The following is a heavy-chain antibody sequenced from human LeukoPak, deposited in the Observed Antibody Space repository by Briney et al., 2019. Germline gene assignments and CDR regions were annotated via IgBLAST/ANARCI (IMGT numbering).Heavy chain of an antibody. Sequence: ALVKVSCKASGYTFTSYDINWVRQAAGQGLEWMGWMNPNSGNSGYAQNFQGRVIMTRDTSITTAYMELHSLRSEDTAVYYCARGYSPTIRTTGNDYWGQGTLVTVSS. CDR3: ARGYSPTIRTTGNDY. D-gene: IGHD1-1*01. CDR1: GYTFTSYD. J-gene: IGHJ4*02. CDR2: MNPNSGNS. V-gene: IGHV1-8*02.